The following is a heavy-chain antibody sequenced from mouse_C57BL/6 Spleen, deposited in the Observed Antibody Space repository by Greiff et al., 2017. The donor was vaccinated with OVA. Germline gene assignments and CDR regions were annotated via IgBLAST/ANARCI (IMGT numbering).Heavy chain of an antibody. Sequence: QVQLQQPGAELVKPGASVKMSCKASGYTFTSYWITWVKQRPGQGLEWIGDIYPGSGSTNYNEKFKSKATMTVDTSYSTAYMQLSSLTSEDSAFYYCGKERAQVSFDYWGQGTTLTVSS. CDR3: GKERAQVSFDY. D-gene: IGHD3-2*02. J-gene: IGHJ2*01. V-gene: IGHV1-55*01. CDR1: GYTFTSYW. CDR2: IYPGSGST.